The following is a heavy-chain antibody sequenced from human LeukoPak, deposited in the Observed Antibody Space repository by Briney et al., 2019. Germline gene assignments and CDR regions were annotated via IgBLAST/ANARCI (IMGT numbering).Heavy chain of an antibody. J-gene: IGHJ4*02. CDR1: GESFSGYY. Sequence: SETLSLTCAVYGESFSGYYWSRIRQPPGKGLEWIGEINHSGSTNYNPSLKSRVTISVDTSKNQFSLKLSSVTAADTAVYYCARIRPGGAPPDYWGQGTLVTVSS. CDR3: ARIRPGGAPPDY. D-gene: IGHD3-16*01. V-gene: IGHV4-34*01. CDR2: INHSGST.